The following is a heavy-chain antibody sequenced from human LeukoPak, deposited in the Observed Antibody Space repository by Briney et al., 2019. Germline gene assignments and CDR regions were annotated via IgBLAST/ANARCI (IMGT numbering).Heavy chain of an antibody. CDR3: ARVLREWLLFGWFDP. Sequence: PGGSLRLSCAASGFTLSDYYMSWIRQAPGKGLEWLSYISSSGSTIYYADSVKGRFTISRDNAKNSLYLQMNSLRAEDTAVYYCARVLREWLLFGWFDPWGQGTLVTVSS. V-gene: IGHV3-11*01. CDR1: GFTLSDYY. D-gene: IGHD3-3*01. CDR2: ISSSGSTI. J-gene: IGHJ5*02.